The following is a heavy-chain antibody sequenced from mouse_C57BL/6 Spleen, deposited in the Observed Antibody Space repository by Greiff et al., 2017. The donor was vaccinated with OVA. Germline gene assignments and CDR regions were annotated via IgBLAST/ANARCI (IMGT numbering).Heavy chain of an antibody. J-gene: IGHJ4*01. V-gene: IGHV1-19*01. CDR3: AYYSNFRYAMDY. Sequence: VQLQQSGPVLVKPGASVKMSCKASGYTFTDYYMNWVKQSHGKSLEWIGVINPYNGGTSYNQKFKGKATLTVDKSSSTAYMELNSLTSEDSAVYYCAYYSNFRYAMDYWGQGTSVTVSS. CDR2: INPYNGGT. CDR1: GYTFTDYY. D-gene: IGHD2-5*01.